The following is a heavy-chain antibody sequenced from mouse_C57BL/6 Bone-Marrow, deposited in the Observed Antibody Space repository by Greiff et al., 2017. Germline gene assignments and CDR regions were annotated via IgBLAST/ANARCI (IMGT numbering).Heavy chain of an antibody. CDR1: GYAFTNYL. V-gene: IGHV1-54*01. D-gene: IGHD4-1*01. Sequence: VQLQQSGAELVRPGTSVKVSCKASGYAFTNYLIEWVKQRPGQGVEWIGVINPGSGGTNYNEKFMGKATLTADKYSSTAYMQLISLTSDDSAVYFCARSKNWDSWFAYWGQGTLVTVSA. CDR2: INPGSGGT. CDR3: ARSKNWDSWFAY. J-gene: IGHJ3*01.